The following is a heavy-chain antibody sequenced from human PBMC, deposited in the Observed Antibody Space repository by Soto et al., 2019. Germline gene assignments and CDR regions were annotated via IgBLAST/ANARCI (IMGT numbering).Heavy chain of an antibody. Sequence: ASVKVSCKASGYTFTSYAMHWVRQAPGQRLEWMGWINAGNGNTKYSQKFQGRVTITRDTSASTAYMELSSLRSEDTAVYYCARDKAPPYDFWSGYYTGIGGAYGMDVWGQGTTVTVSS. CDR1: GYTFTSYA. J-gene: IGHJ6*02. D-gene: IGHD3-3*01. CDR3: ARDKAPPYDFWSGYYTGIGGAYGMDV. CDR2: INAGNGNT. V-gene: IGHV1-3*01.